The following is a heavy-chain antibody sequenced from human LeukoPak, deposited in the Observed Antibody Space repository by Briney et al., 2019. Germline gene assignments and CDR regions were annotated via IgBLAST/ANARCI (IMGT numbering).Heavy chain of an antibody. Sequence: GGSLRLSCAASGFTFSNYNMNWVRQAPGKGLEWVPSISSSGSYIYYADSVKGRFTISRDNAKNSLDLQMHSLRAEDTAVYYCAREVGSGWDYYYYGMDVWGQGTTVTVSS. CDR2: ISSSGSYI. J-gene: IGHJ6*02. V-gene: IGHV3-21*01. CDR3: AREVGSGWDYYYYGMDV. D-gene: IGHD6-19*01. CDR1: GFTFSNYN.